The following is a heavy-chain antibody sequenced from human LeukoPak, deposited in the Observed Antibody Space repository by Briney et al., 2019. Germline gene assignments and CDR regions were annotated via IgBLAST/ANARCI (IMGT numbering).Heavy chain of an antibody. J-gene: IGHJ5*02. CDR3: ARLREQLGYYTYGGFDP. Sequence: SETLSLTCTVSGGSISSSSYYWGWIRQPPGKGLEWIGSIYYSGSTYYNPSLKSRVTISVDTSKNQFSLKLSSVTAADTAVYYCARLREQLGYYTYGGFDPWGQGTLVTVSS. D-gene: IGHD3-3*01. CDR1: GGSISSSSYY. CDR2: IYYSGST. V-gene: IGHV4-39*01.